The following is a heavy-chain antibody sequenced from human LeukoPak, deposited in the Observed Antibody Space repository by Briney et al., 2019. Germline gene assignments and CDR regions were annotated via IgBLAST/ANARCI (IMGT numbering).Heavy chain of an antibody. CDR1: GFTVSSNY. D-gene: IGHD6-13*01. CDR3: ARGLSIAAAGDAFDI. Sequence: GGSLRLSCAASGFTVSSNYMSWVRQAPGKGLEWVSLIYSGGSTYYADSVKGRFTIPRDNSKNTLYLQMNSLRAEDTAVYYCARGLSIAAAGDAFDIWGQGTMVTVSS. V-gene: IGHV3-66*01. J-gene: IGHJ3*02. CDR2: IYSGGST.